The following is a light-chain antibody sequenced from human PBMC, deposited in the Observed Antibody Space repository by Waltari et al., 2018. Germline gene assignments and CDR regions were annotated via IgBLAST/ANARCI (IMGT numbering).Light chain of an antibody. V-gene: IGKV1-12*01. CDR2: SAS. J-gene: IGKJ1*01. CDR1: QGISNW. CDR3: QQGNSFPPT. Sequence: DIQMTQSPSSVSASVGDRVTITCRASQGISNWLAWYQQKPGKAPKLLIYSASILQTGVPSRFSGSRSGTDFTLTISNLQPEDFATYFCQQGNSFPPTFGQGTKVEVK.